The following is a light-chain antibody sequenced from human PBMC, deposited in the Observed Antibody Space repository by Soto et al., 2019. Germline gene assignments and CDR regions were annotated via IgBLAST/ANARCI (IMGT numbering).Light chain of an antibody. CDR2: EVS. CDR1: SSDVGGYNY. Sequence: QSALTQPASVSGSPGQSITISCTGTSSDVGGYNYVSWYQQHPGKAPKLMIYEVSNRPSGVSNRFSGSKSGYTASLTISGLHAEGDADYFCSSYTTSTFLHVFGTGTKLTVL. CDR3: SSYTTSTFLHV. J-gene: IGLJ1*01. V-gene: IGLV2-14*01.